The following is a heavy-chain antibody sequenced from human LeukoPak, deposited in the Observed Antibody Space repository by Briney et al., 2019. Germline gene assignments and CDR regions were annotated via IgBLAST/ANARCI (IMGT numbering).Heavy chain of an antibody. CDR3: ARRTPTVVTPSLGYDAFDI. CDR1: GGSISNGSYY. Sequence: SQTLSLTCTVSGGSISNGSYYWSWLRQPAGKGLEWIGRIYTSGSTNYNPSLKSRVTVSVDTSKNQFSLKLSSVTAADTAVYYCARRTPTVVTPSLGYDAFDIWGQGTMVTVSS. CDR2: IYTSGST. J-gene: IGHJ3*02. D-gene: IGHD4-23*01. V-gene: IGHV4-61*02.